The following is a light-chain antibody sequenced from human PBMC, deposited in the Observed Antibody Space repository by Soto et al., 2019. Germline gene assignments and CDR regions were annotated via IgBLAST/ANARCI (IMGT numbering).Light chain of an antibody. CDR1: QSVFYSSNNMNY. CDR3: QQYYNPPRT. J-gene: IGKJ1*01. Sequence: DTVMTQSTDSLAGSLGVRATINCKSSQSVFYSSNNMNYLAWYQQKPGQTPKLLIYWASTRESGVPHRFSGSGSGTDFTLTISSLQAEDVAVYYCQQYYNPPRTSGQGTKVDIK. V-gene: IGKV4-1*01. CDR2: WAS.